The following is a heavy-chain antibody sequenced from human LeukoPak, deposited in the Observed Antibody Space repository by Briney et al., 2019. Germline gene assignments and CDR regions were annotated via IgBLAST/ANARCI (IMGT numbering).Heavy chain of an antibody. Sequence: SETLSLTCAVYGGSFSSYYWTWIRQPPGKGLEWIGEINHSGSTNYNPSLKGRVTISVDTSKNQFSLKLSSVTAADTAVYYCACYYDSSGRSDTWVEYFQHWGQGTLVTVSS. CDR1: GGSFSSYY. V-gene: IGHV4-34*01. J-gene: IGHJ1*01. CDR3: ACYYDSSGRSDTWVEYFQH. CDR2: INHSGST. D-gene: IGHD3-22*01.